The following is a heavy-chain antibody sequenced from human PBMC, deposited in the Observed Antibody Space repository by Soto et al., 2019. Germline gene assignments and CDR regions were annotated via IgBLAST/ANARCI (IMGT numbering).Heavy chain of an antibody. J-gene: IGHJ6*02. Sequence: SGPTLVNPTQTLTLTCSFSGFSLSTRGVGVAWIRQPPGKALEWLALIYWDGDERYSPFLQSRVTITKDTSKNQVVLTMTNMDPVDTATYYCAHKGGRGAGMDVWGQGTTVTVSS. CDR1: GFSLSTRGVG. CDR3: AHKGGRGAGMDV. D-gene: IGHD2-15*01. CDR2: IYWDGDE. V-gene: IGHV2-5*02.